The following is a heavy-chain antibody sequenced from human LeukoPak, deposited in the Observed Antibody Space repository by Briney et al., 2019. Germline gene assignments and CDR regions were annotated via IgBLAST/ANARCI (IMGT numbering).Heavy chain of an antibody. J-gene: IGHJ4*02. CDR3: ARHPITIFGVVIHYFDY. CDR2: IYHTGST. Sequence: SETLSLTCAVSGGSISSITWWSWVRQPPGKGLEWIGEIYHTGSTNYNPSLKSRVTMSVDKSKNQFSLKLSSVAAADTAVYYCARHPITIFGVVIHYFDYWGQGTLVTVSS. D-gene: IGHD3-3*01. V-gene: IGHV4-4*02. CDR1: GGSISSITW.